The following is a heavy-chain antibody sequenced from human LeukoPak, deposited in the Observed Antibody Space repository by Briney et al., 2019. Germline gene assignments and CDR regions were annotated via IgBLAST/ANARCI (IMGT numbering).Heavy chain of an antibody. CDR2: IIPLFGTP. CDR1: GGTFSSYT. Sequence: ASVKVSCKASGGTFSSYTISWVRQAPGQGLEWMGGIIPLFGTPDYAQKFQDRLTITADKSTSTAYMELSRLRSDDTAVYYCARDGITMVRGRKYYMDVWGKGTTVTVSS. CDR3: ARDGITMVRGRKYYMDV. J-gene: IGHJ6*03. D-gene: IGHD3-10*01. V-gene: IGHV1-69*06.